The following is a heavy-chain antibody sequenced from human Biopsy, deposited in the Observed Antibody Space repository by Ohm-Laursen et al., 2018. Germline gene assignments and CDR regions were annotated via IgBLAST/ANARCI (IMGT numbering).Heavy chain of an antibody. Sequence: SLRLSCAAFGFIFSTYTMNWIRQAPGKGLEWIAYISARDGVVYYADSVKGRFTISRDNTNNSLYLQMTSLRPEDTAVFYCARGKYKDFSTGLPRPYHYTLDFWGPGTTVTVSS. J-gene: IGHJ6*02. V-gene: IGHV3-11*01. CDR1: GFIFSTYT. CDR3: ARGKYKDFSTGLPRPYHYTLDF. CDR2: ISARDGVV. D-gene: IGHD3-22*01.